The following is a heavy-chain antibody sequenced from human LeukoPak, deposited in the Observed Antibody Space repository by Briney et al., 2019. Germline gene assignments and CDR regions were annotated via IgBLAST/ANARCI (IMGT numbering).Heavy chain of an antibody. Sequence: RGSLRLSCAASGFTFGTYWMAWVRQAPGKGLEWVANIKHDGSEKYCGDSVKGRFTISRDNAKNSLYLQMNSLRAEDTAVYYCARDSTGSLDYWGQGTLVTVSS. CDR2: IKHDGSEK. CDR3: ARDSTGSLDY. V-gene: IGHV3-7*01. J-gene: IGHJ4*02. D-gene: IGHD3-9*01. CDR1: GFTFGTYW.